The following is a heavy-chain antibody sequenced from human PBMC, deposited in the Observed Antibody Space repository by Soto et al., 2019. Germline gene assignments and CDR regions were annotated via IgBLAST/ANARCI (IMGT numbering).Heavy chain of an antibody. CDR2: IIPILGIA. Sequence: QVQLVQSGAEVKKPGSSVKVSCKASGGTFSSYTISWVRQAPGQGLEWMGRIIPILGIANYAQKFQGRVTITADKSTRTAYMGLGSLRSEDTAVYYCARDDYGGNSAHYWGQGTLVTVSS. CDR3: ARDDYGGNSAHY. V-gene: IGHV1-69*08. D-gene: IGHD4-17*01. J-gene: IGHJ4*02. CDR1: GGTFSSYT.